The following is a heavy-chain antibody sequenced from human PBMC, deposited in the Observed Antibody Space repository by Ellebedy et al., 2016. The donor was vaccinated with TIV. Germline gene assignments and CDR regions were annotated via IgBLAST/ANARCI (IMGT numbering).Heavy chain of an antibody. J-gene: IGHJ4*02. D-gene: IGHD2-21*02. CDR2: ISSSSNI. Sequence: GESLKISCEASESTFSSYGMSWVRQAPGKGLEWVSYISSSSNIYYADSVKGRFTISRDNAKNSLYLQMNSLRDEDTAVYYCARDGAAYCGGDCSSPFDYWGQGTLVTVSS. CDR3: ARDGAAYCGGDCSSPFDY. V-gene: IGHV3-48*02. CDR1: ESTFSSYG.